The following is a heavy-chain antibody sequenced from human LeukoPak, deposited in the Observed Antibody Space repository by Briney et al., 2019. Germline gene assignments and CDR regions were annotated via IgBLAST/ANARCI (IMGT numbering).Heavy chain of an antibody. CDR1: GGSISSYY. V-gene: IGHV4-59*01. CDR2: IYYSGST. J-gene: IGHJ6*02. CDR3: ASSQGYYYGMDV. Sequence: PSETPSLTCTVSGGSISSYYWSWIRQPPGKGLEWIGYIYYSGSTNYNPSLKSRVTISVDTSKNQFSLKLSSVTAADTAVYYCASSQGYYYGMDVWGQGTTVTVSS.